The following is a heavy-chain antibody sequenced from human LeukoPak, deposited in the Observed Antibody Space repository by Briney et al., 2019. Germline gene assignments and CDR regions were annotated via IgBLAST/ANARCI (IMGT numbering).Heavy chain of an antibody. J-gene: IGHJ4*02. CDR3: AFTMIVPTVWY. CDR1: GGTFSSYA. D-gene: IGHD3-22*01. CDR2: IIPILGIA. V-gene: IGHV1-69*04. Sequence: ASVKVSCRASGGTFSSYAISWVRQAPGQVLEWMGRIIPILGIANYAQKFQGRVTITADKSTSTAYMELSSLRSEDTAVYYCAFTMIVPTVWYWGQGTLVTVSS.